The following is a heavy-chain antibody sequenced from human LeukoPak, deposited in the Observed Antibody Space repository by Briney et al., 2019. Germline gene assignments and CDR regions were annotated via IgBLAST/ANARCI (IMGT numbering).Heavy chain of an antibody. Sequence: GGSLRLSCVASGFPFSSYWMTWVRQAPGKGPEWVSSISGRGTDTYYRDSVKGRFTISRDTPKNTLYMQMNNLRVEDTALYYCVKGFHFDWWGQGTLVTVSS. J-gene: IGHJ4*02. V-gene: IGHV3-23*01. CDR3: VKGFHFDW. CDR2: ISGRGTDT. CDR1: GFPFSSYW.